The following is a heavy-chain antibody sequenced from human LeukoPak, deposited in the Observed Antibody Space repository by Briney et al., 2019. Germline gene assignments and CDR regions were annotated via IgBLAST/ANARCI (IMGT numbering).Heavy chain of an antibody. V-gene: IGHV3-48*03. CDR1: GFTFSGYE. CDR3: ASLVGATSFDR. CDR2: ISFSGSSI. D-gene: IGHD1-26*01. Sequence: GGSLRLSCAASGFTFSGYEMNWVRQAPGKGLEWLSHISFSGSSIYYADSVKGRFTISRDNAKNSLYLQMNSLRAEDTAVYYCASLVGATSFDRWGQGTLVTVSS. J-gene: IGHJ4*02.